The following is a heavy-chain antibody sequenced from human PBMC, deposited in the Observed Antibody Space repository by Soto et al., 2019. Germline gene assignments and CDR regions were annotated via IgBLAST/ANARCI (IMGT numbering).Heavy chain of an antibody. V-gene: IGHV1-69*13. CDR1: GGTLSSYA. CDR3: ARGRGAAKVYYYGMDV. Sequence: GASMKVSCKASGGTLSSYAISWVRQAPGQGLEWMGGIIPIFGTANYAQKFQGRVTITADESTSTAYMELSSLRSEDTAVYYCARGRGAAKVYYYGMDVWGQGTTVTVS. CDR2: IIPIFGTA. D-gene: IGHD2-15*01. J-gene: IGHJ6*02.